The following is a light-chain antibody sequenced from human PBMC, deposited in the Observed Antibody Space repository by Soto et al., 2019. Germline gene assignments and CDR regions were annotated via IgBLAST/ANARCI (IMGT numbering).Light chain of an antibody. J-gene: IGKJ4*01. CDR3: QQYNGYPLT. V-gene: IGKV1-5*03. CDR1: QSISSW. CDR2: QAS. Sequence: DIQMTQSPSTLSASVGDTVTITCRASQSISSWLAWYKQKPGKAPNLLIYQASSLQGGVPSRFSGSGSGTEFTLTISSLQPDDFATYYCQQYNGYPLTFGGGTKVEIK.